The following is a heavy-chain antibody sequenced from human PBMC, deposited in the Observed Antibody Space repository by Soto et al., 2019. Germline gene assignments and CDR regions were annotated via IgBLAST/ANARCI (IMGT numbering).Heavy chain of an antibody. V-gene: IGHV3-64D*06. D-gene: IGHD3-9*01. CDR1: GFTFSEYS. CDR3: VKVSTCYDILTGYYPTNFFDP. Sequence: GGSLRLSCSASGFTFSEYSMHWVRQAPGKGLQYVSTISSDGDITYYADSVKGRFTISRDNSKNTLYLQMNSLRPEDTAVYYCVKVSTCYDILTGYYPTNFFDPWGQGTLVTVSS. CDR2: ISSDGDIT. J-gene: IGHJ5*02.